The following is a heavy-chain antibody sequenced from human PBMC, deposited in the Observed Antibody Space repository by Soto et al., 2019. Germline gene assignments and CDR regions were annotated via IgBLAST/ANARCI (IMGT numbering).Heavy chain of an antibody. Sequence: VKVSCKASGYTFTSYAMHWVLQAPGQRLERMGWINAGNGNTKYSQKFQGRVTITRDTSASTAYMELSSLRSEDTAVYYCARDSGYYDSSGYYTPLNYWGQGTLVTVS. D-gene: IGHD3-22*01. J-gene: IGHJ4*02. CDR1: GYTFTSYA. V-gene: IGHV1-3*01. CDR3: ARDSGYYDSSGYYTPLNY. CDR2: INAGNGNT.